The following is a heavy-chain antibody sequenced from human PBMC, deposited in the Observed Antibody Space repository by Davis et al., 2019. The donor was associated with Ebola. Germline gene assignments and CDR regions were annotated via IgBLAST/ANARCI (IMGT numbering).Heavy chain of an antibody. CDR1: VFTFSTYW. Sequence: GESLKISCAVSVFTFSTYWMSWVRQAPGKGPEWVANIKPDGSEKFYVASVKGRFTTSRDNAKNSLYLQMNSLRADDTAVYYCARDLLGLWDIVVVPAAMAYWGQGTLVTVSS. V-gene: IGHV3-7*01. CDR3: ARDLLGLWDIVVVPAAMAY. CDR2: IKPDGSEK. J-gene: IGHJ4*02. D-gene: IGHD2-2*01.